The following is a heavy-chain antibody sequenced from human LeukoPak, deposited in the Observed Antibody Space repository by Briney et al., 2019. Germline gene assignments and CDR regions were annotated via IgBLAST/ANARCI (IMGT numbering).Heavy chain of an antibody. CDR2: ISSSSSYI. D-gene: IGHD3-3*01. Sequence: PGGSLRLSCAASGFTFSSYSMNWVRQAPGKGLEWVSSISSSSSYIYYADSVKGRSTISRDNAKNSLYLQMNSLRAEDTAVYYCARVATFGVVIGFDYWGQGTLVTVSS. V-gene: IGHV3-21*01. CDR3: ARVATFGVVIGFDY. CDR1: GFTFSSYS. J-gene: IGHJ4*02.